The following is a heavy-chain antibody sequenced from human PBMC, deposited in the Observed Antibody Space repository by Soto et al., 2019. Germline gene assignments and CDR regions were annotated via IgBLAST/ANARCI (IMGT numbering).Heavy chain of an antibody. CDR2: IYYSGST. CDR3: ARLWGFNDSSGYYGRDY. D-gene: IGHD3-22*01. CDR1: GGSISSGGYY. V-gene: IGHV4-31*03. J-gene: IGHJ4*02. Sequence: SETLSLTCTVSGGSISSGGYYWSWIRQHPGKGLEWIGYIYYSGSTYYNPSLKSRVTISVDTSKNQFSLKLSSVTAADTAVYYCARLWGFNDSSGYYGRDYWGQGTLVTVSS.